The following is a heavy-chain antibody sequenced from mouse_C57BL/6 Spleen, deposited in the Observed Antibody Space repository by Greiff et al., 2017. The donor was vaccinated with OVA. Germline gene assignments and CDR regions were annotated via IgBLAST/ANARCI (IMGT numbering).Heavy chain of an antibody. Sequence: QVHVKQPGAELVKPGASVKLSCKASGYTFTSSWMHWVKQRPGRGLEWIGRIDPNSGGTKYNEKFKSKATLTVDKPSSTAYMQLSSLTSEDSAVYYCARNYYGPPYAMDYWGQGTSVTVSS. J-gene: IGHJ4*01. CDR2: IDPNSGGT. CDR3: ARNYYGPPYAMDY. V-gene: IGHV1-72*01. D-gene: IGHD1-1*01. CDR1: GYTFTSSW.